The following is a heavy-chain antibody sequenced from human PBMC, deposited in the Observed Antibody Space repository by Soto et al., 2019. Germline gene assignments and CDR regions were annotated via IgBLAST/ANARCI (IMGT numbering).Heavy chain of an antibody. D-gene: IGHD3-3*01. CDR1: GFTFSSYG. V-gene: IGHV3-30*18. CDR2: ISYDGSNK. J-gene: IGHJ6*02. Sequence: QVQLVESGGGVVQPGRSLRLSCAASGFTFSSYGMHWVRQAPGKGLEWVAVISYDGSNKYYADSVKGRFTISRDNSKNTLYLQMNSLRAEDTAVYYCAKKYDHPTGYGMDVWGQGTTVTVSS. CDR3: AKKYDHPTGYGMDV.